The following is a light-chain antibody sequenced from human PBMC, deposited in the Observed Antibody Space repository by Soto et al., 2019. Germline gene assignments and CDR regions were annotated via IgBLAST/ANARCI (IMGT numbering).Light chain of an antibody. CDR3: AAWDDSLNGYV. CDR2: NTN. V-gene: IGLV1-44*01. J-gene: IGLJ1*01. CDR1: SSNIGRNS. Sequence: QSVLTQAPSASETPGQRVTISCSGRSSNIGRNSISWYQQFPGTAPKLLIYNTNQRPAGVPDRFSGSKSGTSASLAIRGLQSYDEADYYCAAWDDSLNGYVFGTGTKVTVL.